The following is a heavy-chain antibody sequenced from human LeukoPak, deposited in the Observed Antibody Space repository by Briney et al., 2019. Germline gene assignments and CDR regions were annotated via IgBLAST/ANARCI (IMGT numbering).Heavy chain of an antibody. J-gene: IGHJ6*02. CDR1: GFTFSSYA. CDR3: AKMISGSSPAGRGYYYGMDV. Sequence: GGSLRLSCGASGFTFSSYAMSWVRQAPGKGLEWVSTTGERDGGPFYADSVKGRFTISRDNSKNTLSLQMNSLGAEDTAIYYCAKMISGSSPAGRGYYYGMDVWGQGTTATVSS. V-gene: IGHV3-23*01. D-gene: IGHD1-26*01. CDR2: TGERDGGP.